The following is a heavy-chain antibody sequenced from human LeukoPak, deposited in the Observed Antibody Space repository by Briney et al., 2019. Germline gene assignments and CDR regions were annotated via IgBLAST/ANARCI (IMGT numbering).Heavy chain of an antibody. CDR1: GFTFSSYG. Sequence: GGSLRLSCAASGFTFSSYGMHWVRQAPGKGLEGVAVIWYDGSNKYYADSVRGRFTISRDNSKNTLYLQMNSLRAEDTAVYYCAREHFDSSGYLDWGQGTLVTVSS. CDR3: AREHFDSSGYLD. J-gene: IGHJ4*02. CDR2: IWYDGSNK. V-gene: IGHV3-33*01. D-gene: IGHD3-22*01.